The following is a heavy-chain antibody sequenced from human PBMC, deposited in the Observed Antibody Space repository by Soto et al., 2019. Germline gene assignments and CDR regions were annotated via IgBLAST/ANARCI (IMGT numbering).Heavy chain of an antibody. CDR2: VNPSRGST. V-gene: IGHV1-46*01. CDR3: AHALGYSSGFDP. Sequence: GASVKVSCKASGYSFTSYYIHWVRQAPGQGLEWMGVVNPSRGSTNYAQKFQGRLTLTSDTSTSTVYMELSSLISDDTAVFYCAHALGYSSGFDPWGQGALVTLL. CDR1: GYSFTSYY. D-gene: IGHD5-18*01. J-gene: IGHJ5*02.